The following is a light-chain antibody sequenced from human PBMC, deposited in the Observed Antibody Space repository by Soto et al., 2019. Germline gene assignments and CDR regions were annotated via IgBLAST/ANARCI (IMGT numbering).Light chain of an antibody. CDR2: GNS. CDR3: QSYDSSLSGSVV. V-gene: IGLV1-40*01. Sequence: QSALTQPPSVSGAPGQRVTNSCTGSSSNIGAGYDVHWYQQLPGTAPKLLIYGNSNRPSGVPDRFSGSKSGTSASLAITGLQAEDEADYYCQSYDSSLSGSVVFGGGTQLTVL. CDR1: SSNIGAGYD. J-gene: IGLJ2*01.